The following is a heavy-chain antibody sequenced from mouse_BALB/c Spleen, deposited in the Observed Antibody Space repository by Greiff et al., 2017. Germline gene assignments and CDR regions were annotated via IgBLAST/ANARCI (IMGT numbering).Heavy chain of an antibody. Sequence: EVQLVESGGGLVKPGGSLKLSCAASGFTFSSYAMSWVRQTPEKRLEWVASISSGGSTYYPDSVKGRFTISRDNARNILYLQMSSLRSEDTAMYYCARGNHYYGSSYAMDYWGQGTSVTVSS. V-gene: IGHV5-6-5*01. D-gene: IGHD1-1*01. CDR3: ARGNHYYGSSYAMDY. J-gene: IGHJ4*01. CDR2: ISSGGST. CDR1: GFTFSSYA.